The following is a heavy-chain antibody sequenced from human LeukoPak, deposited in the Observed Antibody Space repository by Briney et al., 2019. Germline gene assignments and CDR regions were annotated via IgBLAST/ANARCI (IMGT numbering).Heavy chain of an antibody. CDR2: INPNSGGT. V-gene: IGHV1-2*02. J-gene: IGHJ4*02. CDR3: AKEGVGPTQFCFDY. Sequence: ASVKVPCKASGYTFTGYYMHWVRQAPGQGLEWMGWINPNSGGTNYAQKFQGRVTMTRDTSISTAYMELSSLGSDDTAVYSCAKEGVGPTQFCFDYWAQGTPVTVSS. CDR1: GYTFTGYY. D-gene: IGHD1-26*01.